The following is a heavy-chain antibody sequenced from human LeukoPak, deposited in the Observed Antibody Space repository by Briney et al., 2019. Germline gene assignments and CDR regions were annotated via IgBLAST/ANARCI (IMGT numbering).Heavy chain of an antibody. Sequence: GGSLRLSCAASGFTFSSYAMHWVREAPGKGLEGVAVISYEGSNKYYAHSVKGRFTISRDNSKNTLYLQMNSLRAEDTAVYYCARGGLEWLHFIHAFDIWGQGTMVTVSS. J-gene: IGHJ3*02. D-gene: IGHD3-3*01. CDR3: ARGGLEWLHFIHAFDI. CDR2: ISYEGSNK. CDR1: GFTFSSYA. V-gene: IGHV3-30*04.